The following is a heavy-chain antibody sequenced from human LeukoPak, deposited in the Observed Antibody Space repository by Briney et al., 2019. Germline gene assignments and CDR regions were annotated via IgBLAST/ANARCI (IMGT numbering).Heavy chain of an antibody. J-gene: IGHJ3*02. Sequence: ASVKVSCKVSGYTLTELSMHWVRQAPGKGLEWMGGFDPEDGETIYAQKFQGRVTMTEDTSTDTAYMELSSLRSEDTAVYYCATDRYCTNGVCYATAPRDAFGIWGQGTMVTVSS. CDR3: ATDRYCTNGVCYATAPRDAFGI. CDR1: GYTLTELS. CDR2: FDPEDGET. D-gene: IGHD2-8*01. V-gene: IGHV1-24*01.